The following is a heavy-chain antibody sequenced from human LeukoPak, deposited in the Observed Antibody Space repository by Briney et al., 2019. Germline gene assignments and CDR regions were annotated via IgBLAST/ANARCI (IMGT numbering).Heavy chain of an antibody. CDR3: ARDRTGQQLISRKEYYYMDV. D-gene: IGHD4-11*01. CDR1: GFSFSSYW. Sequence: PGGSLRLSCEGSGFSFSSYWMTWVRQLPGKGPEWVANIRQDESERYFADSVKGRFTISRDNAKKSVYLHMSSLRAEDTALYYCARDRTGQQLISRKEYYYMDVWGKGTTVTISS. J-gene: IGHJ6*03. V-gene: IGHV3-7*01. CDR2: IRQDESER.